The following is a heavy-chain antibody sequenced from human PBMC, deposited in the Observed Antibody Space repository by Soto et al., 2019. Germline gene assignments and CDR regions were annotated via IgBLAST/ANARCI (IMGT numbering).Heavy chain of an antibody. J-gene: IGHJ6*02. Sequence: PSETLSLTCTVSGGSVSSGSYYWSWIRQPPGKGLEWIGYIYYSGSTNYNPSLKSRVTISVDTSKNQFSLELSSVTAADTAVYYCARADYYDSSGYYGGYYYYGMDVWGQGTTVTVSS. CDR3: ARADYYDSSGYYGGYYYYGMDV. D-gene: IGHD3-22*01. V-gene: IGHV4-61*01. CDR1: GGSVSSGSYY. CDR2: IYYSGST.